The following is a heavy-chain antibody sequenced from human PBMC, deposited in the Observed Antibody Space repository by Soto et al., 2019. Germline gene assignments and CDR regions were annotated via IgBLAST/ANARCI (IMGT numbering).Heavy chain of an antibody. Sequence: QPGGSLRLSCVASGLPVAGSYMAWVRQAPGKGLEWASVIYNDGTTYYSQSVEGRFTISRDTSENTLYLQMDRLRDEDTAVYYCVRPLPSGQTHARDVWGQGTTVTV. D-gene: IGHD3-10*01. V-gene: IGHV3-53*01. J-gene: IGHJ6*02. CDR2: IYNDGTT. CDR1: GLPVAGSY. CDR3: VRPLPSGQTHARDV.